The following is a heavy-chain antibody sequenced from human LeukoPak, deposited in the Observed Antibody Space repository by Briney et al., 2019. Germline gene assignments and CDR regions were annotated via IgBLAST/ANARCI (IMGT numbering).Heavy chain of an antibody. CDR2: IYYSGGT. D-gene: IGHD6-6*01. V-gene: IGHV4-59*01. J-gene: IGHJ4*02. Sequence: SETLSLTCTVSGDSSSSYYWSWIRQPPGKGLEWIGYIYYSGGTNYNPSLKSRVTISLDTSKNHFSLKLRSVTAADTAVYYCARQFTSSSFDSWGQGTLATVSS. CDR3: ARQFTSSSFDS. CDR1: GDSSSSYY.